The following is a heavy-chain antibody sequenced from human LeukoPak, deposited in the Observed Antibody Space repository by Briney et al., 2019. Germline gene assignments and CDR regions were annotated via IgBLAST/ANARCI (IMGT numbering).Heavy chain of an antibody. J-gene: IGHJ4*02. CDR2: IYDSGST. CDR1: GGSIRSSYYY. CDR3: ARGSRNYDSSGYYHKDLFDY. D-gene: IGHD3-22*01. Sequence: SETLSLTCTVSGGSIRSSYYYWGWIRQPPGKGLEWIGSIYDSGSTYYNPSLKSRVTISVDTSKNQFSLKLNPVTAADTAVYYCARGSRNYDSSGYYHKDLFDYWGQGTLVTVSS. V-gene: IGHV4-39*01.